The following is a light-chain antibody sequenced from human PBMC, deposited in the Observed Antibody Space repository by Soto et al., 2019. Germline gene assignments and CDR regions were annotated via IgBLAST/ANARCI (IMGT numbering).Light chain of an antibody. J-gene: IGKJ1*01. CDR2: GAS. CDR3: QQYGSSTT. V-gene: IGKV3-20*01. CDR1: QSVPNNP. Sequence: EIVLTQSPGTLSLSPGESATLSCRASQSVPNNPVAWYQQKSGQAPRPLMFGASLRAAGVPDRFRGSGSGTDFTLTINRLEPEDFAVYHCQQYGSSTTFGQGTKVDIK.